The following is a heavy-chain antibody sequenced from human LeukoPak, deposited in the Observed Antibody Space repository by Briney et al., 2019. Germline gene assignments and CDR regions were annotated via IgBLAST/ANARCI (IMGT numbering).Heavy chain of an antibody. V-gene: IGHV1-3*01. Sequence: ASVKVSCKASGYTFTSYAMHWVRQAPGQRLEWMGWINAGNGNTKYSQKFQGRVTITRDTSASTACMELSSLRSEDTAVYYCVRVARYSSSWVQIDYWGQGTLVTVSS. CDR3: VRVARYSSSWVQIDY. D-gene: IGHD6-13*01. CDR2: INAGNGNT. CDR1: GYTFTSYA. J-gene: IGHJ4*02.